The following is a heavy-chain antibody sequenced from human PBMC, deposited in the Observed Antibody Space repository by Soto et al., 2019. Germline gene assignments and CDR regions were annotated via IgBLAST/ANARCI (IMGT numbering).Heavy chain of an antibody. CDR1: RFTFSSYA. V-gene: IGHV3-23*01. CDR2: ISGSGGST. J-gene: IGHJ4*02. D-gene: IGHD6-19*01. Sequence: PGGSLRRSCAASRFTFSSYAMSCVRQAPEKGLEWVSAISGSGGSTYYADSVKGRFTISRDNSKNTLYLQMNSLRAEDTAVYYCAKEYEYSSGWERIDYWGQGTLVTVSS. CDR3: AKEYEYSSGWERIDY.